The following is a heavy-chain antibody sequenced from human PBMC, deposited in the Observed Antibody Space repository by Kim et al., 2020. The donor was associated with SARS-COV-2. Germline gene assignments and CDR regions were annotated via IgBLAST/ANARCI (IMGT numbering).Heavy chain of an antibody. J-gene: IGHJ1*01. CDR3: ASDAGSGYSGPLPGEH. CDR1: GFTFSSYG. Sequence: GGSLRISCAASGFTFSSYGMHWVRQAPGKGLEWVAVIWYDGSNKYYADSVKGRFTISRDNSKNTLYLQMHSLRAEDTAVYYCASDAGSGYSGPLPGEHWGQGTLVTVSS. D-gene: IGHD3-22*01. V-gene: IGHV3-33*01. CDR2: IWYDGSNK.